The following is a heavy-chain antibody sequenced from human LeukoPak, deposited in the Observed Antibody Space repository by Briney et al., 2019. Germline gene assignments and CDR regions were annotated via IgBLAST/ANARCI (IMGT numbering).Heavy chain of an antibody. V-gene: IGHV3-48*01. CDR1: GFTFSSYS. D-gene: IGHD2-2*01. CDR2: ISSSSSTI. CDR3: AREHFDCSSTSCYSSLSDYYYYYMDV. Sequence: GGSLRLSCAASGFTFSSYSMNWVRQAPGKGLEWVSYISSSSSTIYYADSVKGRFTISRDNAKNSLYLQMNSLRAEDTAVYYCAREHFDCSSTSCYSSLSDYYYYYMDVWGKGTTVTVSS. J-gene: IGHJ6*03.